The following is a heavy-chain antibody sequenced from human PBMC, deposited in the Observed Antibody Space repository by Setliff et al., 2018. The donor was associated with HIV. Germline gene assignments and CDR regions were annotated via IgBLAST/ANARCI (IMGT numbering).Heavy chain of an antibody. J-gene: IGHJ4*02. CDR1: GGSISSRGYY. D-gene: IGHD2-15*01. CDR3: ARGVHRDIVVVIGSTPFDS. V-gene: IGHV4-39*07. Sequence: SETLSLTCTVSGGSISSRGYYWGWIRQPPGKELEWIGSIYYSGSTYYNPSLKSRVAISVDTSKNQFSLKLTSVTAADTAVFYCARGVHRDIVVVIGSTPFDSWGQGTRVTVSS. CDR2: IYYSGST.